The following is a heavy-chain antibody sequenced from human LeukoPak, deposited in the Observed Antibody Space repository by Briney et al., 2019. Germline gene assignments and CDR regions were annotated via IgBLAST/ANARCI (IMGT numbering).Heavy chain of an antibody. D-gene: IGHD3-16*01. CDR1: GGSISSGYY. CDR2: IYHSGRT. J-gene: IGHJ6*03. V-gene: IGHV4-38-2*02. CDR3: ARETSQKGAHYMDV. Sequence: PSETLSLTCTVSGGSISSGYYWGWIRQPPGKGLEWIGSIYHSGRTFYNPSLKSRVTISVDTSKNQFSLKLSSVTAADTAVYYCARETSQKGAHYMDVWGKGTTVTISS.